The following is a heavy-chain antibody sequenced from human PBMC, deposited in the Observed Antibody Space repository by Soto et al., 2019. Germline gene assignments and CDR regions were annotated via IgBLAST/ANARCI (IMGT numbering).Heavy chain of an antibody. J-gene: IGHJ4*02. CDR2: INSDGSIT. Sequence: EVQLVESGGGLVQPGGSLRLSCAASGFTLSTYWMHWVRQAPGEGLVWVSRINSDGSITIYEDAVKGRFTISRENAKNTVYLQMTSLRAEDTAVYYCTRGRENYSYFDYWGQGILVTVSS. CDR3: TRGRENYSYFDY. D-gene: IGHD4-4*01. V-gene: IGHV3-74*01. CDR1: GFTLSTYW.